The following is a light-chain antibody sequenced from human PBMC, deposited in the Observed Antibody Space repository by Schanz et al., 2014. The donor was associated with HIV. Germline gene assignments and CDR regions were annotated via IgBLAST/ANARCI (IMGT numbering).Light chain of an antibody. CDR2: AAS. V-gene: IGKV1-9*01. J-gene: IGKJ2*01. CDR1: QGISTY. Sequence: DIQLTQSPSFLSASVGDRVTITCRASQGISTYLAWHQQKPGKAPKLLIYAASTLQSAVPSRFSGSGSGTEFTLIISSLQPEDFAVYYCQQYGNSLLYTFGQGTKLEIK. CDR3: QQYGNSLLYT.